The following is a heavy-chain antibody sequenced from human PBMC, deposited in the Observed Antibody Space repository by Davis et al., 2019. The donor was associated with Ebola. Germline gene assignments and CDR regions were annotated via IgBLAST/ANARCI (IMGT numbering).Heavy chain of an antibody. V-gene: IGHV3-7*03. Sequence: PGGSLRLSCAASGFTFSSYWMSWVRQAPGKGLEWVANIKQDGSEKYYVDSVKGRFTISRDNAKNSLYLQMNSLRAEDTAVYYCARLRFLEWLSPNFDYWGQGTLVTVSS. J-gene: IGHJ4*02. CDR3: ARLRFLEWLSPNFDY. D-gene: IGHD3-3*01. CDR2: IKQDGSEK. CDR1: GFTFSSYW.